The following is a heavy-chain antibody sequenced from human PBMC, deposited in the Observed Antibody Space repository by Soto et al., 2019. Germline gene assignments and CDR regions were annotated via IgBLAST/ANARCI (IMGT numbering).Heavy chain of an antibody. CDR2: IRTKSEGERT. J-gene: IGHJ4*02. CDR1: GFSFSRAW. V-gene: IGHV3-15*07. D-gene: IGHD1-26*01. Sequence: EVQLLESGGGLVKPGGSLRLSCAASGFSFSRAWMNWVRQAPGKGLEWVGRIRTKSEGERTDYPAPVQGRFSIWRDDSKSTLYLEMTSLNIEDTAVYYCTTGSVEGYWGQGTLVTVSS. CDR3: TTGSVEGY.